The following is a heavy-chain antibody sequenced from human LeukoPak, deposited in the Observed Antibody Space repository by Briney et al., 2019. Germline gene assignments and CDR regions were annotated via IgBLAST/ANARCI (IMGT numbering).Heavy chain of an antibody. J-gene: IGHJ4*02. D-gene: IGHD6-6*01. V-gene: IGHV4-59*01. CDR1: GGSIRSYY. CDR2: MYYSGNT. Sequence: SETLSLTCNVSGGSIRSYYWSWIRQPPGKGLEWIGYMYYSGNTNYNPSLKNRVTISVDTSKNQFSLKLSSVTAADTAVYYCASTYSSSSSLFHYWGQGTLVTVSS. CDR3: ASTYSSSSSLFHY.